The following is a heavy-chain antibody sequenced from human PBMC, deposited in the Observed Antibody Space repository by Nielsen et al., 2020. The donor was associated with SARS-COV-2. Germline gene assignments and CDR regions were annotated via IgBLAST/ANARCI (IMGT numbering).Heavy chain of an antibody. J-gene: IGHJ4*02. D-gene: IGHD1-26*01. CDR3: ARESIVGATSERNYFDY. CDR2: ISYDGSNK. V-gene: IGHV3-30-3*01. CDR1: GFTFSSYA. Sequence: GESLKISCAASGFTFSSYAMHWVRQAPGKGLEWVAVISYDGSNKYYADSVKGRFTISRDNSKNTLYLQMNSLRAEDTAVYYCARESIVGATSERNYFDYWGQGTLVTVSS.